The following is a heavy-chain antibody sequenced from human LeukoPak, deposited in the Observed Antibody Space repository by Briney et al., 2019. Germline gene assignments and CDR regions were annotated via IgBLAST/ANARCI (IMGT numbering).Heavy chain of an antibody. CDR2: ISSSGNTT. CDR1: GFTFSDNY. D-gene: IGHD6-19*01. CDR3: ARDGGSAWFLDY. Sequence: GGSLRLSCAASGFTFSDNYMSWIRQAPGKGLEWVSYISSSGNTTKNADSVKGRFTITRDNAKNSLYLQMNSLRAEDTAVYYCARDGGSAWFLDYWGQGTLVTVSS. J-gene: IGHJ4*02. V-gene: IGHV3-11*04.